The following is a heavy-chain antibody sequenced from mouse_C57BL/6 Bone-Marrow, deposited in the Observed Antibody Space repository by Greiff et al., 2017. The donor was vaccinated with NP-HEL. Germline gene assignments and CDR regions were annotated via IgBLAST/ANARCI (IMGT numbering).Heavy chain of an antibody. CDR2: ISSGGSYT. J-gene: IGHJ3*01. CDR1: GFTFSSYG. D-gene: IGHD1-1*01. Sequence: EVQVVESGGDLVKPGGSLKLSCAASGFTFSSYGMSWVRQTPDKRLEWVATISSGGSYTYYPDSVKGRFTISRDNAKNTLYLQMSSLKSEDTAMYYCARTTVAYWGQGTLVTVSA. V-gene: IGHV5-6*01. CDR3: ARTTVAY.